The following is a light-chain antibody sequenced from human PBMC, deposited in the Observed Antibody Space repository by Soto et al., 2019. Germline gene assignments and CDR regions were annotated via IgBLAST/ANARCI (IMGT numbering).Light chain of an antibody. CDR3: ATWDDILSGWV. Sequence: QSVLTQPPSASATPGQRVAISCSGSSSNIGSYPVNWYQQLPGTAPKLLIHTATQRPSGVPDRFSGSKSGTSASLAITGLQSEDEGVYYCATWDDILSGWVFGGGTQLTVL. J-gene: IGLJ3*02. CDR1: SSNIGSYP. CDR2: TAT. V-gene: IGLV1-44*01.